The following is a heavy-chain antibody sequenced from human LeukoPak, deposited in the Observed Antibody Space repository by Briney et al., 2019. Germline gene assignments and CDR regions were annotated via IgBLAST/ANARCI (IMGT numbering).Heavy chain of an antibody. CDR2: IYYSGST. CDR3: ARLKLGAYFDL. J-gene: IGHJ2*01. D-gene: IGHD3-16*01. Sequence: SETLSLTCTVSGGSISSYYWSWIRQPPGKGLEWIGYIYYSGSTNYNPSLKSRVTILLDTSKNQCSLKLTSVSAADTAVYYCARLKLGAYFDLWGRGTLVTVSS. CDR1: GGSISSYY. V-gene: IGHV4-59*08.